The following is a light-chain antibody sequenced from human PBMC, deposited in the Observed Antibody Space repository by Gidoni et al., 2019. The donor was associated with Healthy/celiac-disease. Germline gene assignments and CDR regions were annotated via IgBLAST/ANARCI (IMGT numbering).Light chain of an antibody. J-gene: IGKJ1*01. CDR1: QSISSW. CDR2: KAS. CDR3: QQHNSYSRT. Sequence: DIQMTQSPSTLSASVGDRVTITCRASQSISSWLAWYQQKPGKAPKLLIYKASSLESGVPARFSGSGSGTAFTLPISSLQPADFATYYCQQHNSYSRTFGPGTKVEIK. V-gene: IGKV1-5*03.